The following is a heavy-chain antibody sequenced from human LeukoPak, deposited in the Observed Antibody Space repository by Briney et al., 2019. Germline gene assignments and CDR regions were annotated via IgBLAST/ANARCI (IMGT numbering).Heavy chain of an antibody. V-gene: IGHV3-23*01. CDR3: ARAPVTSCRGAYCYPFDY. CDR2: TSNSDAGT. J-gene: IGHJ4*02. CDR1: GFSLRSHA. Sequence: GGSLRLSCAASGFSLRSHAMSWVRQASGRGLEWVSATSNSDAGTYYADSVRGRFNISRDNSKNTLYLQMNSLRAEDAAVYYCARAPVTSCRGAYCYPFDYWGQGTLVTVSS. D-gene: IGHD2-21*01.